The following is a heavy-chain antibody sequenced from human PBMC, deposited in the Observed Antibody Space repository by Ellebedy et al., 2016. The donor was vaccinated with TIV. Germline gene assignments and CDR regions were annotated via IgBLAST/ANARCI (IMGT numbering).Heavy chain of an antibody. CDR2: ISDRNSKR. CDR1: GFVVKSYS. D-gene: IGHD3-10*02. J-gene: IGHJ6*03. V-gene: IGHV3-21*01. CDR3: ARPMFYYHYYMDV. Sequence: GGSLRLSXAASGFVVKSYSMNWVRQAPGKGLEWVASISDRNSKRFYSDSVKGRFIISRDDATSSLFLEMNTLRVDDTAVYYCARPMFYYHYYMDVWGKGTTVIV.